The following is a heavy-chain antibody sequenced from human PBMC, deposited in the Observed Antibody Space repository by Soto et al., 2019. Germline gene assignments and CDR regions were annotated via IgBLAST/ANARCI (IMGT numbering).Heavy chain of an antibody. J-gene: IGHJ5*02. CDR3: AKLLERRWFDP. D-gene: IGHD1-1*01. CDR1: GYSISSGYY. CDR2: IYHSGST. V-gene: IGHV4-38-2*01. Sequence: XETLSLTCAVSGYSISSGYYWCCIRQPPGKGLEWIGSIYHSGSTYYNPSLKSRVTISVDTSKNQFSLKLSSVTAADTAVYYCAKLLERRWFDPWGQGTLVTVSS.